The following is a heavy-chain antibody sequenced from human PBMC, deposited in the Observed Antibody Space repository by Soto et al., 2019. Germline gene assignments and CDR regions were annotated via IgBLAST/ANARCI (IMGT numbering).Heavy chain of an antibody. CDR1: GFTFSSYA. J-gene: IGHJ4*02. CDR3: AKDTTRHGQESHFDY. V-gene: IGHV3-23*01. CDR2: ISGSGGST. Sequence: PGGSLRLSCAASGFTFSSYAMSWVRQAPGKGLEWVSAISGSGGSTYYADSVKGRFTISRDNSKNTLYLQMNSLRAEDTAVYYCAKDTTRHGQESHFDYWGQGTLVTVSS. D-gene: IGHD1-1*01.